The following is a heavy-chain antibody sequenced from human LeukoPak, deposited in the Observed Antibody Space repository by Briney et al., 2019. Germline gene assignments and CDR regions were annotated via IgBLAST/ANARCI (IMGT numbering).Heavy chain of an antibody. CDR1: GFTFSSYG. CDR3: AKDLTLYDSSGYYSGRFDY. J-gene: IGHJ4*02. Sequence: GGSLRLSCAASGFTFSSYGMHWVRQAPGKGLEWVAVISYDGSNKYYADSVKGRFTISRDNSKNTLYLQVNSLRAEDTAVYYCAKDLTLYDSSGYYSGRFDYWGQGTLVTVSS. CDR2: ISYDGSNK. D-gene: IGHD3-22*01. V-gene: IGHV3-30*18.